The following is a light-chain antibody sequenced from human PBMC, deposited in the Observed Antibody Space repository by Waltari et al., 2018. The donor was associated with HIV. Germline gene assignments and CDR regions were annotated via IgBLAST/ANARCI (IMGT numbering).Light chain of an antibody. CDR3: SSYISTTTL. J-gene: IGLJ1*01. V-gene: IGLV2-14*01. Sequence: QSAPTQPASVSGSPGQSITISCTGTRRDIGPYKYVSWYQQSPGKAPKLMIYEVSNRPSGVSNRFSGSKSGNTASLTISVLQAEDEADYYCSSYISTTTLFGTGTKVTVL. CDR2: EVS. CDR1: RRDIGPYKY.